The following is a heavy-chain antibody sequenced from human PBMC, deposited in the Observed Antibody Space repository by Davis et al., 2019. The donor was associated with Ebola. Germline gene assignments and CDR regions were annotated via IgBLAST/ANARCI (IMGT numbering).Heavy chain of an antibody. D-gene: IGHD3-16*02. J-gene: IGHJ6*02. CDR2: ISGSGGST. CDR1: GFTFSSYA. V-gene: IGHV3-23*01. CDR3: AKGPAMITFGGVIVNYYGMDV. Sequence: GESLKISCAASGFTFSSYAMSWVRQAPGKGLEWVSAISGSGGSTYYADSVKGRFTISRDNSKNTLYLQMNSLRAEDTAVYYCAKGPAMITFGGVIVNYYGMDVWGQGTTVTASS.